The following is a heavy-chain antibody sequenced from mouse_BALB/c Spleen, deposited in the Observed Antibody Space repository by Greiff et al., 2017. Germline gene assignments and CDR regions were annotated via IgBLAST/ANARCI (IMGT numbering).Heavy chain of an antibody. CDR2: ISYDGSN. CDR1: GYSITSGYY. J-gene: IGHJ3*01. V-gene: IGHV3-6*02. Sequence: ESGPGLVKPSQSLSLTCSVTGYSITSGYYWNWIRQFPGNKLEWMGYISYDGSNNYNPSLKNRISITRDTSKNQFFLKLNSVTTEDTATYYCARDGRDGSYYGNYGFAYWGQGTLVTVSA. CDR3: ARDGRDGSYYGNYGFAY. D-gene: IGHD2-1*01.